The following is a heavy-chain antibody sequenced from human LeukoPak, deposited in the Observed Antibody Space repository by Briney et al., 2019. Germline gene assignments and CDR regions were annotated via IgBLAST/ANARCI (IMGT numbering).Heavy chain of an antibody. CDR3: AKTGSAPSKTIYYYYYYYVDV. CDR1: GFTFSAYG. Sequence: GGSLRLSCSASGFTFSAYGMHWVRQAPGKGLEWVTFMRFDGSNKYYADSVKGRFTISRDNSQNTLYLQMNSLRAEDTGVYYCAKTGSAPSKTIYYYYYYYVDVWGKGTTVTISS. D-gene: IGHD3-3*01. J-gene: IGHJ6*03. V-gene: IGHV3-30*02. CDR2: MRFDGSNK.